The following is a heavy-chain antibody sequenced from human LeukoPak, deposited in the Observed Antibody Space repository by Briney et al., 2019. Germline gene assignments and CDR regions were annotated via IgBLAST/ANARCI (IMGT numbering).Heavy chain of an antibody. D-gene: IGHD3-16*01. J-gene: IGHJ3*02. V-gene: IGHV1-8*01. Sequence: ASVKVSCKASGYTFTSYDINWVRQATGQGLEWMGWMNPNSGNTGYAQKFQGRVTMTRNTSISTAYMELSSLRSEDTAVYYCASYSITDDAFDIWGQGTMVTVSS. CDR1: GYTFTSYD. CDR3: ASYSITDDAFDI. CDR2: MNPNSGNT.